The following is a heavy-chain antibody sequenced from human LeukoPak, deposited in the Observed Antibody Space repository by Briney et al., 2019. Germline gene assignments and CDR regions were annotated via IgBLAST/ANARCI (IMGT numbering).Heavy chain of an antibody. J-gene: IGHJ4*02. CDR1: GYSISSGYY. CDR2: IYHSGST. V-gene: IGHV4-38-2*02. D-gene: IGHD3-10*01. CDR3: AREAAMVRGPFDY. Sequence: SETLSLTCTVSGYSISSGYYWGWIRQPPGKGLEWIGSIYHSGSTYYNPSLKSRVTISVDTSKNQFSLKLSSVTAADTAVYYCAREAAMVRGPFDYWGQGTLVTVSS.